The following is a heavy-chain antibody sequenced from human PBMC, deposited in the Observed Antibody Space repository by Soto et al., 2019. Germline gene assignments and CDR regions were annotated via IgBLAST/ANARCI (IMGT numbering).Heavy chain of an antibody. V-gene: IGHV3-23*01. J-gene: IGHJ6*02. CDR3: AKVKGTMIVVVITEGYYYGMDV. CDR1: GFTFSSYA. CDR2: ISGSGGST. Sequence: LRLSCAASGFTFSSYAMSWVRQAPGKGLEWVSAISGSGGSTYYADSVKGRFTISRDNSKNTLYLQMNSLRAEDTAVYYCAKVKGTMIVVVITEGYYYGMDVWGQGTTVTVSS. D-gene: IGHD3-22*01.